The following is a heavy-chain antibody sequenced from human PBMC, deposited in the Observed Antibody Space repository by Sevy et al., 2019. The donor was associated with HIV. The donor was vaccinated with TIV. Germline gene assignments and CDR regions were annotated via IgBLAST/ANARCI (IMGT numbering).Heavy chain of an antibody. Sequence: SETLSLTCTVSGGSITSLYWYWIRQPPGMGLEWIANIYYNGHINYNPSLKSRVTLSLDTSKNQFSLRRSSVTAADTAMYYCAGENAWGRGYSWGQGTLVTVSS. D-gene: IGHD1-26*01. CDR1: GGSITSLY. V-gene: IGHV4-59*08. J-gene: IGHJ4*02. CDR2: IYYNGHI. CDR3: AGENAWGRGYS.